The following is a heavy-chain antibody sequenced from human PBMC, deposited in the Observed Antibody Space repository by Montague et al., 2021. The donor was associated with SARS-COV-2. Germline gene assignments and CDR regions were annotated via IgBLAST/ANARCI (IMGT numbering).Heavy chain of an antibody. CDR2: IDPSDSYT. CDR1: GYSFTSYW. Sequence: QSGAEVKKPGESLRISCKGSGYSFTSYWISWVRQMPGKGLEWMGRIDPSDSYTNYSPSFQGHVTISADKSISTAYLQWSSLKASDTAMYYCARGVSTVTTYPYYSYGMDVWGQGTTVTVSS. D-gene: IGHD4-17*01. J-gene: IGHJ6*02. V-gene: IGHV5-10-1*01. CDR3: ARGVSTVTTYPYYSYGMDV.